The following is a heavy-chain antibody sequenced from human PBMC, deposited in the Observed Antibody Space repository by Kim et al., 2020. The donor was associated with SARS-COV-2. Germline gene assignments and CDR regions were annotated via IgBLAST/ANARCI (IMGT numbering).Heavy chain of an antibody. Sequence: GGSLRLSCAASGFTFSSYAMHWVRQAPGKGLEWVAVISYDGSKKYYADSVKGRFTISIYNSKNTLYLQMNSLRAEDTAVYYCARDRGGSGYWYYYYYGMDVWGQGTTVTVSS. D-gene: IGHD3-3*01. CDR3: ARDRGGSGYWYYYYYGMDV. CDR1: GFTFSSYA. V-gene: IGHV3-30-3*01. CDR2: ISYDGSKK. J-gene: IGHJ6*02.